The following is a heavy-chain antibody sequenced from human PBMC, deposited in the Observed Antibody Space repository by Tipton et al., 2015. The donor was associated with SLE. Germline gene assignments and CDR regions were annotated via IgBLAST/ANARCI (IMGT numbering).Heavy chain of an antibody. J-gene: IGHJ4*02. CDR3: ARGPAFDY. CDR1: GGSISSGSYY. CDR2: IYTSGST. V-gene: IGHV4-61*09. Sequence: TLSLTCTVSGGSISSGSYYWSWIRQPTGKGLEWIGNIYTSGSTNYNPSLKRRVTISVDTSKNQFSLNLSSVTAADTAVYYCARGPAFDYWGQGTLVTVSS.